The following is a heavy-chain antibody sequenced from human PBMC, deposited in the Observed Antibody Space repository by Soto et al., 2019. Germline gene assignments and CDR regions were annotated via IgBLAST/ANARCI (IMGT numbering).Heavy chain of an antibody. V-gene: IGHV3-30*03. Sequence: QVQLVESGGGVVQPGRSLRLSCAASGFTFSSYGMHWVRQAPGKGLEWVAVISYDGSNKYYADSVKGRFTISRDNSKNPLYLQSNSLRAEDTAVYYCAIFPGTETLACWVQGTLVTVSS. J-gene: IGHJ4*02. D-gene: IGHD4-17*01. CDR1: GFTFSSYG. CDR3: AIFPGTETLAC. CDR2: ISYDGSNK.